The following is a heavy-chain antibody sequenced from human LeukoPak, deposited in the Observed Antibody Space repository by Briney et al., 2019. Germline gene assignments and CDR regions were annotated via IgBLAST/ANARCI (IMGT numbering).Heavy chain of an antibody. CDR2: INHSGST. D-gene: IGHD3-9*01. J-gene: IGHJ4*02. CDR1: GGSFRGYH. V-gene: IGHV4-34*01. Sequence: SETLSLTCAVYGGSFRGYHWSWIREPPGKGLEWMGEINHSGSTNYNPSLKSRVTISVDTSKNQFSLKLSSVTAADTVVYHSAGGIRYPDYWGQGTLVTVSS. CDR3: AGGIRYPDY.